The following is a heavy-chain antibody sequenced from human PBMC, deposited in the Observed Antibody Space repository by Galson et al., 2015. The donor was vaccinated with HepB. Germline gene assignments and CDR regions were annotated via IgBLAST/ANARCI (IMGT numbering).Heavy chain of an antibody. CDR2: ISAYNGNT. CDR3: ARGPKSSSGSPLWY. V-gene: IGHV1-18*04. J-gene: IGHJ4*02. Sequence: SVKVSCKASGYTFTSYGITWVRQAPGQGLEWMGWISAYNGNTNYAQKLQGRVTMTTDTSTSTAYMELRSLRSDDTAIYYCARGPKSSSGSPLWYWGQGTLVTVSS. CDR1: GYTFTSYG. D-gene: IGHD6-19*01.